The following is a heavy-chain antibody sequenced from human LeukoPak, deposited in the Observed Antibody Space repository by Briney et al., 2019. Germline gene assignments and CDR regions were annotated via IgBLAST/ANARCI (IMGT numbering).Heavy chain of an antibody. V-gene: IGHV4-59*08. CDR2: IYYSGST. CDR1: GGSFSDSY. J-gene: IGHJ6*02. Sequence: PSETLSLTCAVYGGSFSDSYWSWIRQPPGKGLEWIGYIYYSGSTNYNPSLKSRVTISVDTSKNQFSLKLCSVTAADTAVYYCARMVVYYYGMDVWGQGTTVTVSS. D-gene: IGHD3-10*01. CDR3: ARMVVYYYGMDV.